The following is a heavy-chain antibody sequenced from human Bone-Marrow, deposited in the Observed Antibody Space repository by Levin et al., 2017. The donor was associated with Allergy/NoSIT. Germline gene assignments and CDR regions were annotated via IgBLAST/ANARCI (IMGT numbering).Heavy chain of an antibody. CDR1: GFTFSSYG. D-gene: IGHD2-21*01. CDR3: AKVRALNLIAFSEADY. CDR2: ISGSGANT. Sequence: RSGGSLRLSCAASGFTFSSYGMNWVRQAPGKGLEWVSAISGSGANTYYADSVKGRFTISRDNSQNTLYLQMNSLRAEDTAVYYCAKVRALNLIAFSEADYWGQGTLVTVSS. V-gene: IGHV3-23*01. J-gene: IGHJ4*02.